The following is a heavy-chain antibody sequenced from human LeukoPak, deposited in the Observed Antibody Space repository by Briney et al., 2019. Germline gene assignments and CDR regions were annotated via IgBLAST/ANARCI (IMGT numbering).Heavy chain of an antibody. CDR3: AYYDSSGYYFDY. CDR2: IYYSGST. CDR1: GGSISSYY. V-gene: IGHV4-59*01. Sequence: PSETLSLTCTVSGGSISSYYWSWIRQPPGKGLEWIGYIYYSGSTNYNPSLKSRVTISVDTSKNQSSLKLSSVTAADTAVYYCAYYDSSGYYFDYWGQGTLVTVSS. J-gene: IGHJ4*02. D-gene: IGHD3-22*01.